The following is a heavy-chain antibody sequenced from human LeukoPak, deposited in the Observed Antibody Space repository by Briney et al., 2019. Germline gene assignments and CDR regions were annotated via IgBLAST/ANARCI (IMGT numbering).Heavy chain of an antibody. D-gene: IGHD1-26*01. V-gene: IGHV3-23*01. J-gene: IGHJ4*02. CDR3: AKVNSGSYLYYFDY. Sequence: GGSLRLSCAASGFTFSNYAMSWVRQAPGKGLEWVSAVSGSGGSTYYADSVKDRFTISRDNSKNTLYLQMNSLRAEDTAVYNCAKVNSGSYLYYFDYWGQGTLVTASS. CDR1: GFTFSNYA. CDR2: VSGSGGST.